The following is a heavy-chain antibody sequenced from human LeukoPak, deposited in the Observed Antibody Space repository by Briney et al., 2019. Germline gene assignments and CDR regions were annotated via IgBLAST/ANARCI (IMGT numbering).Heavy chain of an antibody. CDR1: GYSFTSFG. CDR2: ISDYNGNT. Sequence: ASVKVSCKASGYSFTSFGITWVRQAPGQGLEWMGWISDYNGNTNYAQKLQGRVTMTTDTSTSTAYMELRTLRSDDTAVYYCARDSVAVSDTVDYWGQGTLVTVSS. V-gene: IGHV1-18*01. D-gene: IGHD6-19*01. J-gene: IGHJ4*02. CDR3: ARDSVAVSDTVDY.